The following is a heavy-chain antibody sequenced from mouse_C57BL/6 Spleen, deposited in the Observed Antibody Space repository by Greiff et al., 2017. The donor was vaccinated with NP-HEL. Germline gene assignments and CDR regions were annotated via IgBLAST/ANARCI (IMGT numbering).Heavy chain of an antibody. CDR1: GYTFTDYY. V-gene: IGHV1-26*01. CDR2: INPNNGGT. J-gene: IGHJ2*01. CDR3: AIDRSSYNY. D-gene: IGHD1-1*01. Sequence: VQLQQSGPELVKPGASVKISCKASGYTFTDYYMNWVKQSHGKSLEWIGDINPNNGGTSYNQKFKGKATLTVDKSSSTAYMELRSLTSEDSAVYYCAIDRSSYNYWGQGTTLTVSS.